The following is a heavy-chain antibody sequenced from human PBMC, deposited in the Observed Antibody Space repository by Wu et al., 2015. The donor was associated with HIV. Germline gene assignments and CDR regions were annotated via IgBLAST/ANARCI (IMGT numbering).Heavy chain of an antibody. CDR2: INSFFGTT. V-gene: IGHV1-69*12. Sequence: QVQLVQSGAEVKKPGSSVKVSCKASGGSFSNYVISWVRQAPGQGLEWMGGINSFFGTTNYAQKFQGRVTITADESTTTTYMELSSLRSGDTAVYYCARKAGNCIDTYCYTADYWGQGTLVTVSS. CDR1: GGSFSNYV. CDR3: ARKAGNCIDTYCYTADY. D-gene: IGHD2-2*01. J-gene: IGHJ4*02.